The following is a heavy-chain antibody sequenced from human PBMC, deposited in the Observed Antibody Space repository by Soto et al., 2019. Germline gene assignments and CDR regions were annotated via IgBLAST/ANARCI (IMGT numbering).Heavy chain of an antibody. J-gene: IGHJ6*02. CDR2: ISGDGGSI. CDR1: GFTFSSCA. D-gene: IGHD2-2*01. V-gene: IGHV3-23*01. Sequence: GGSLRLSCAASGFTFSSCAMNWVRQTPGRGLEWVSGISGDGGSIYYADSVKGRFSISRDNSKNTLYLQMNSLRAGDTALYYCARVPAAHWYYYAMDVWGQGTTVTVSS. CDR3: ARVPAAHWYYYAMDV.